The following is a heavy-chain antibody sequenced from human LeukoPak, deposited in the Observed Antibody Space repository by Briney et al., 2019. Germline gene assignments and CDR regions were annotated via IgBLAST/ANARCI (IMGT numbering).Heavy chain of an antibody. CDR3: ARRPYYGSGSPLGY. Sequence: VASVKVSCKASGYTFTSYGISWVRQAPGQGLEWMGWISAYNGNTNYAQKLQGRVTMTTDTSTSTAYMELRSLGSDDTAVYYCARRPYYGSGSPLGYWGQGTLVTVSS. J-gene: IGHJ4*02. CDR2: ISAYNGNT. D-gene: IGHD3-10*01. V-gene: IGHV1-18*01. CDR1: GYTFTSYG.